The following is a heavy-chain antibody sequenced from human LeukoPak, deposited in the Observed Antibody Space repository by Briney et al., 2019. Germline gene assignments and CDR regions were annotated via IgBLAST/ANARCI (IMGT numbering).Heavy chain of an antibody. D-gene: IGHD1-14*01. V-gene: IGHV4-4*07. J-gene: IGHJ5*02. CDR1: GGSISSYY. Sequence: SETLSLTCTVSGGSISSYYWSWIRQPAGKGLEWIGRIYTSGSTNYNPSLKSRVTISVDTSKNQFSLKLTSVTAADTAVYYCARLNKPGWFDPWSQGTLVTVSS. CDR3: ARLNKPGWFDP. CDR2: IYTSGST.